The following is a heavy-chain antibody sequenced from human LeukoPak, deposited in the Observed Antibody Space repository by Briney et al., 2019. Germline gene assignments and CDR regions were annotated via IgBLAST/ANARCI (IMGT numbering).Heavy chain of an antibody. CDR1: GYSFTSHW. D-gene: IGHD6-19*01. CDR2: IYPGDSDT. CDR3: ARSIAVAGTGGDY. J-gene: IGHJ4*02. Sequence: GESLKISCKGSGYSFTSHWIGWVRQMPGKGLEWMGIIYPGDSDTRYSPSFQGQVTISADKSISTAYLQWSSLKASDTAMYYCARSIAVAGTGGDYWGQGTLVTVSS. V-gene: IGHV5-51*01.